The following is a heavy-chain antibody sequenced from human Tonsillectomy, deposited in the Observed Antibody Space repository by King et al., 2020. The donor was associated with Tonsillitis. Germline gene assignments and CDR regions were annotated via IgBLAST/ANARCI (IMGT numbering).Heavy chain of an antibody. J-gene: IGHJ4*02. D-gene: IGHD3-9*01. CDR2: ISYSGST. CDR3: AGGADLNGYPGSWDY. Sequence: QLQESGPGLVKPSQTLSLTCTVSGASITTGGYYWIWVRQHPGEGLEWIGYISYSGSTYYNPSLKSRVTLSVATSKNQFSLRLSSVTAADTAEYYCAGGADLNGYPGSWDYWGQGTLVTVSS. V-gene: IGHV4-31*03. CDR1: GASITTGGYY.